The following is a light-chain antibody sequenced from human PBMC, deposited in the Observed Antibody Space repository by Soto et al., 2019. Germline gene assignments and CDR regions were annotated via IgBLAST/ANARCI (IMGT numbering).Light chain of an antibody. V-gene: IGKV3-15*01. Sequence: IVMAQSPSTLSVSPGERATLSCRAGQSVSTNLAWYQHKPGQAPRLLIFDAVTRATGTATRFSASGSGTEFTLTISSLQSEDVAVYFCQQYNIWPLTFGGGTKVEIK. J-gene: IGKJ4*01. CDR1: QSVSTN. CDR3: QQYNIWPLT. CDR2: DAV.